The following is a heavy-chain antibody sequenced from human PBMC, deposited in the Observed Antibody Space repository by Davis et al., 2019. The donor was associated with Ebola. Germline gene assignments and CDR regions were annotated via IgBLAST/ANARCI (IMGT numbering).Heavy chain of an antibody. CDR1: GFSFSDHW. D-gene: IGHD3-16*01. CDR2: IKNKADSYTP. CDR3: TDVGAGSDY. V-gene: IGHV3-72*01. Sequence: PGGSLRLSCAASGFSFSDHWMDWVRQAPGKGLEWVGQIKNKADSYTPQYAASVKGRFTVSRDDSKNSLYLQMNSLKTEDTAIYYCTDVGAGSDYWGQGTLVTVSS. J-gene: IGHJ4*02.